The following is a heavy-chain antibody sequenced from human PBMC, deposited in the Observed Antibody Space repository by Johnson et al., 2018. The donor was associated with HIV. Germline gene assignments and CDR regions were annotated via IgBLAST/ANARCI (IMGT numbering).Heavy chain of an antibody. Sequence: VQLVESGGGLVQPGRSLRLSCAASGFTFDDYAMHWVRQAPGKGLEWVSGISWNSGSIGYADSVKGRFTISRDNAKNSLYLQMNSLRAEDTALYYCAKDIRRSSWYVAFDIWGQGTMVTVSS. CDR1: GFTFDDYA. D-gene: IGHD6-13*01. J-gene: IGHJ3*02. CDR3: AKDIRRSSWYVAFDI. CDR2: ISWNSGSI. V-gene: IGHV3-9*01.